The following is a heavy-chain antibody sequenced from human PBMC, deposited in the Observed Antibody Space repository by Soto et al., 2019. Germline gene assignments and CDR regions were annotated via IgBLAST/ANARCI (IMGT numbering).Heavy chain of an antibody. J-gene: IGHJ4*02. V-gene: IGHV3-23*01. CDR2: VSSSGRST. D-gene: IGHD2-21*01. Sequence: EVQLLESGGGLVQTGGSLSLSWAASGFTFGNYDISGVRQAPGKGLEWVSGVSSSGRSTNYADSVKGRFTISRDNPKNTLYLQMSSLSAADTAVYYCARRDCGSGTNCEFGAPAFAYWGQGNLVTVTS. CDR1: GFTFGNYD. CDR3: ARRDCGSGTNCEFGAPAFAY.